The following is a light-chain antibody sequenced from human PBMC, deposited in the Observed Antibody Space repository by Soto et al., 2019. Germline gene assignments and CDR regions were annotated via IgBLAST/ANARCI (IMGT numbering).Light chain of an antibody. J-gene: IGLJ1*01. CDR2: EVT. CDR3: ISYTSSNTLV. Sequence: QSVLTQPASVSGSRGQSITISCTGGSSDIGGYNYVSWFQQHPGKAPKLLIYEVTNRPSGVSNRFSGSKSGSTASLTISGLQAEDEADYYCISYTSSNTLVFGTGTKVTVL. CDR1: SSDIGGYNY. V-gene: IGLV2-14*01.